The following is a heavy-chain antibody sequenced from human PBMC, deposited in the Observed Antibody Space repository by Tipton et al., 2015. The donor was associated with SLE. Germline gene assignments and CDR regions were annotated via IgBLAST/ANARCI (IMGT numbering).Heavy chain of an antibody. Sequence: QLVQSGGGLVQRGGSLRLSCTASGFTFSRYAMTWVRQAPGKGLEWFSVISGTADSSDRRYYTDSVQGRFTISRDNSRNTLYLQMNNLRAEDTAVYYCAKGGSYYDYWGQGALVTVSS. D-gene: IGHD3-16*01. J-gene: IGHJ4*02. CDR2: ISGTADSSDRR. CDR3: AKGGSYYDY. V-gene: IGHV3-23*04. CDR1: GFTFSRYA.